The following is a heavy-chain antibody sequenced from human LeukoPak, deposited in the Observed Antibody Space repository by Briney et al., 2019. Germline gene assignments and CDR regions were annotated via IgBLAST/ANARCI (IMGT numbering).Heavy chain of an antibody. J-gene: IGHJ4*02. CDR2: ITPLFGTA. CDR1: GGTFCKYT. D-gene: IGHD3-22*01. Sequence: GASVKVSCKASGGTFCKYTISWVRQRPGQGLEWMGGITPLFGTANYAQKFQGRVTITADESASTAYMELSSLRSEDTAVYYCARDDSSGYFDWGQGTLVTVSS. V-gene: IGHV1-69*13. CDR3: ARDDSSGYFD.